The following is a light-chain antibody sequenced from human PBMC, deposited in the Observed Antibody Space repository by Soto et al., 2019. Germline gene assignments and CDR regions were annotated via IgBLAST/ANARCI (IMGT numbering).Light chain of an antibody. CDR2: EVS. CDR3: SSYRTGGPFV. Sequence: QSALTQPASVSGSPGQSIAISCTGTSGDVGGYNYVSWYQQLPGKAPKLLISEVSNRPSGVSHRFSGSKSGNTASLTIPGLQAEDEADYYCSSYRTGGPFVFGTGTKVTVL. CDR1: SGDVGGYNY. V-gene: IGLV2-14*01. J-gene: IGLJ1*01.